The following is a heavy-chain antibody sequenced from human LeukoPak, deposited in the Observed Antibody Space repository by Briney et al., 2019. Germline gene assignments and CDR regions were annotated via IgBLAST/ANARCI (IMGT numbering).Heavy chain of an antibody. V-gene: IGHV4-4*08. CDR3: TRRAYYDSSGYNPTAGYFDL. CDR2: VYSNGMT. CDR1: GDSMFRYY. D-gene: IGHD3-22*01. Sequence: PSETLSLTCSVSGDSMFRYYWNWIRQSPGKGLEWIGFVYSNGMTTYNPSLRSRGTISIATSRNQFSLRLTSVTAADTATYYCTRRAYYDSSGYNPTAGYFDLWGRGTLVTVSS. J-gene: IGHJ2*01.